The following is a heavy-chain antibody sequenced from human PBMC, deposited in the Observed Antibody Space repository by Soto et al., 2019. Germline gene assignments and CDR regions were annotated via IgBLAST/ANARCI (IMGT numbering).Heavy chain of an antibody. CDR3: ARRGSGSYYDY. J-gene: IGHJ4*02. CDR2: ISGSGDST. V-gene: IGHV3-23*01. Sequence: EVQLLESGGGLVQPGGSLRLSCAASGYTFSSYAMRWVRQAPGKGLEWVSAISGSGDSTYYADSVKGRFTISRDNSKNPLYLQVNSLRAEDTAVYYCARRGSGSYYDYWGQGTLVTVSS. D-gene: IGHD1-26*01. CDR1: GYTFSSYA.